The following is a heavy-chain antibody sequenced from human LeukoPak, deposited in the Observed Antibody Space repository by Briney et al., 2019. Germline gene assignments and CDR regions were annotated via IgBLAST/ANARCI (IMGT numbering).Heavy chain of an antibody. CDR1: GFTFSSYS. D-gene: IGHD2-15*01. J-gene: IGHJ3*02. Sequence: GGSLRLSCAASGFTFSSYSMNWVRQAPGKGLEWVSSISSSSSYIYYADSVKGRFTISRDNAKNSLYLQMNSLRAEDTAVYYCARSYVVPRDRYCSGGSCYSAFDIWGQGTMVTVSS. V-gene: IGHV3-21*01. CDR3: ARSYVVPRDRYCSGGSCYSAFDI. CDR2: ISSSSSYI.